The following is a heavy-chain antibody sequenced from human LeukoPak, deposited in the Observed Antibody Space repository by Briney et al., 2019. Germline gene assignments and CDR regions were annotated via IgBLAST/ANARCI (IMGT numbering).Heavy chain of an antibody. J-gene: IGHJ4*02. D-gene: IGHD2-2*01. CDR1: GYTFTDYY. CDR3: ARDHGGYCSSISCYVPDFDY. Sequence: ASVKVSCKASGYTFTDYYMHWVRQAPGQGLEWMGWISAYNGNTNYAQKLQGRVTMTTDTSTSTAYMELRSLRSDDTAVYYCARDHGGYCSSISCYVPDFDYWGQGTLVTVSS. V-gene: IGHV1-18*04. CDR2: ISAYNGNT.